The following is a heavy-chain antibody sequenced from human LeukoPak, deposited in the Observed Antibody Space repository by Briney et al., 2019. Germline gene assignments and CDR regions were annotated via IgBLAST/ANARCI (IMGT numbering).Heavy chain of an antibody. CDR3: ARGRKNDFWSGYYPYYFDY. Sequence: GASVKVSCKASGYNFTSYDINWVGQATGQGLKWMGWMNPNSGNTGYAQKFQGRVTMTRNTSISTAYMELSSLRSEDTAVYYCARGRKNDFWSGYYPYYFDYWGQGTLVTVSS. D-gene: IGHD3-3*01. J-gene: IGHJ4*02. CDR1: GYNFTSYD. V-gene: IGHV1-8*01. CDR2: MNPNSGNT.